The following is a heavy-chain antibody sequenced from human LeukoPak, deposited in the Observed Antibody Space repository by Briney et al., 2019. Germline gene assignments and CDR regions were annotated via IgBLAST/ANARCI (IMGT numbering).Heavy chain of an antibody. D-gene: IGHD2-15*01. J-gene: IGHJ6*03. Sequence: ASVKVSCKASGYTFTGYYMHWVRQAPGQGLEWMGWINPNSGGTNYAQKFQGRVTMTRDTSISTAYMELSRLRSDDTAVYYRASRVPNCSGGSCYMDVWGKGTTVTVSS. CDR2: INPNSGGT. CDR1: GYTFTGYY. CDR3: ASRVPNCSGGSCYMDV. V-gene: IGHV1-2*02.